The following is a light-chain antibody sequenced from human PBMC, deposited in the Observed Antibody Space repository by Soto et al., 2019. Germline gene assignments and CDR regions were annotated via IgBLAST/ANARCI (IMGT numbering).Light chain of an antibody. CDR3: QQYGSSPF. CDR2: GAS. V-gene: IGKV3-20*01. CDR1: QSVSSSY. J-gene: IGKJ3*01. Sequence: EIVLTQSPGTLSLSPGERATLSCRASQSVSSSYLAWYQQKPGQAPRLLIYGASSSATGIPDRFSGSGSGTDFPLTISRLEPEYCAVYYCQQYGSSPFFGPGTKVDIK.